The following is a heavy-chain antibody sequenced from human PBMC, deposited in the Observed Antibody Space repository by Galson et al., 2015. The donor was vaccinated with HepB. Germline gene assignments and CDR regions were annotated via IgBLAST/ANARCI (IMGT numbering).Heavy chain of an antibody. Sequence: KFQGRVTITRDTSASTAYMELSSLRSEDTAVYYCAREVPLRITMIVVDHNWFDPWGQGTLVTVSS. J-gene: IGHJ5*02. CDR3: AREVPLRITMIVVDHNWFDP. V-gene: IGHV1-3*01. D-gene: IGHD3-22*01.